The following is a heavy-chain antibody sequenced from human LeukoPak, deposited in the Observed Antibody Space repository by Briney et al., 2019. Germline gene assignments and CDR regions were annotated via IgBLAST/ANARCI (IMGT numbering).Heavy chain of an antibody. J-gene: IGHJ3*02. Sequence: GGSLRLSCAASGFTFSNAWMSWVRQAPGKGLEWVGRIKSKTDGGTTDYAAPVKGRFTISRDDSKNTLYLQMNSLKTEDTAVYYCTTDVGATPPGDAFDIWGQGTMVTVSS. D-gene: IGHD1-26*01. CDR2: IKSKTDGGTT. V-gene: IGHV3-15*01. CDR3: TTDVGATPPGDAFDI. CDR1: GFTFSNAW.